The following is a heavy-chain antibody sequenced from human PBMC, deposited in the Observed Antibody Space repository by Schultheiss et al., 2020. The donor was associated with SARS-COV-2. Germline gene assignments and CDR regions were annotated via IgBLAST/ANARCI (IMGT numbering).Heavy chain of an antibody. CDR2: IGTAGDP. J-gene: IGHJ3*02. CDR3: VRRRAPFDI. V-gene: IGHV3-13*05. CDR1: GFTFSSYD. Sequence: GGSLRLSCAASGFTFSSYDMHWVRQATGKGLEWVSGIGTAGDPYYPGSVKGRFTISRDNAKNSLYLQMNSLRPDDTALYYCVRRRAPFDIWGHGTMVTVSS.